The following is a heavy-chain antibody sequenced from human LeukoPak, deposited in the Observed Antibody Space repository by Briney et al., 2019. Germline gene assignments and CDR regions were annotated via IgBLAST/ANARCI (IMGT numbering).Heavy chain of an antibody. D-gene: IGHD6-13*01. J-gene: IGHJ5*02. Sequence: GGSLRLSCAASGFSVTRNYVSWVRQAPGKGLEWVANINQDGKKRYYVDSVKGRFTVSRDNAKNSLFLQMNSLTAEDTAMYYCTRDLAAAATWGQGTLVIVSS. V-gene: IGHV3-7*03. CDR1: GFSVTRNY. CDR3: TRDLAAAAT. CDR2: INQDGKKR.